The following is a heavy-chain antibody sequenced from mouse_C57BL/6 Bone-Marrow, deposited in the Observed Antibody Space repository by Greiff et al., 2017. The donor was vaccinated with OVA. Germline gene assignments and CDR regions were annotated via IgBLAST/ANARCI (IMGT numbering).Heavy chain of an antibody. CDR2: SRNKANDYTT. V-gene: IGHV7-1*01. Sequence: EVKVVESGGGLVQSGRSLRLSCATSGFTFSDFYMEWVRQAPGKGLEWIAASRNKANDYTTEYSASVKGRFIVSRDTSQSILYLQMNALRAEDTAIYYCARGGYYDYDGHWYFDVWGTGTTVTVSS. CDR1: GFTFSDFY. CDR3: ARGGYYDYDGHWYFDV. D-gene: IGHD2-4*01. J-gene: IGHJ1*03.